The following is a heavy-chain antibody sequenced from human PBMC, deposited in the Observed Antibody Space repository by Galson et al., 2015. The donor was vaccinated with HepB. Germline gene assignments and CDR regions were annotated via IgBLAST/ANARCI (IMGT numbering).Heavy chain of an antibody. D-gene: IGHD2-2*01. Sequence: TLSLTCTVSGGSISSGSYYWSWIRQPAGKGLEWIGRIYTSGSTNYNPSLKSRVTMSVDTSKNQFSLKLSSVTAADTAVYYCAREVVRVVPADYYYYMDVWGKGTTVTVSS. CDR2: IYTSGST. CDR1: GGSISSGSYY. J-gene: IGHJ6*03. V-gene: IGHV4-61*02. CDR3: AREVVRVVPADYYYYMDV.